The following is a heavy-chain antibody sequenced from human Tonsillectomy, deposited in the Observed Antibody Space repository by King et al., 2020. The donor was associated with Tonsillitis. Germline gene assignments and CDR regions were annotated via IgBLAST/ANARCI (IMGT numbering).Heavy chain of an antibody. D-gene: IGHD3-22*01. CDR2: SNHGGST. Sequence: VQLQQWGAGLLKPSETLSLTCAVYGGSFSGYYWNWIRQPPGKGLEWIGESNHGGSTNYNPSPKSRVTISVDTSKNQFSLKLNSVTAADTAVYYCARRLGYFDTSAYHFDYWGQGTLVTVSS. J-gene: IGHJ4*02. V-gene: IGHV4-34*01. CDR1: GGSFSGYY. CDR3: ARRLGYFDTSAYHFDY.